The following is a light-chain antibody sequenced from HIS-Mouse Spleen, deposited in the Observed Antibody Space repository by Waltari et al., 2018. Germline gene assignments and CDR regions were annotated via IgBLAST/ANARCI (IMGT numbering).Light chain of an antibody. V-gene: IGLV2-23*01. CDR2: EGS. Sequence: QSALTQPASVSGSPGQAITISCTGTSRDVGRYNLVSWYQQHPGKAPKPMIYEGSKRPSGVSNRFSGSKSGNTASLTISGLQAEDEADYYCCSYAGSSTYVFGTGTKVTVL. CDR3: CSYAGSSTYV. J-gene: IGLJ1*01. CDR1: SRDVGRYNL.